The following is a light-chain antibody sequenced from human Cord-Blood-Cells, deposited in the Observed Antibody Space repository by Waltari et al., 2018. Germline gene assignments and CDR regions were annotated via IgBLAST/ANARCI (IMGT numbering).Light chain of an antibody. J-gene: IGKJ1*01. CDR2: DAS. CDR3: QQYNSYP. Sequence: DIQMTQSPSTLSASVGDRVTITCRASQSISSWLAWYQQKPGTAPKLLIYDASSLESGVPSRFSGSGSGTEFTLTISSLQPDDFATYYCQQYNSYPFGQGTKVEIK. V-gene: IGKV1-5*01. CDR1: QSISSW.